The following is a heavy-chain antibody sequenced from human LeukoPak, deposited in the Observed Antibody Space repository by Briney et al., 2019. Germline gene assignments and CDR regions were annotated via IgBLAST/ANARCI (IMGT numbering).Heavy chain of an antibody. CDR3: AKDFPVADREGSYY. CDR1: GFTFSSYG. J-gene: IGHJ4*02. V-gene: IGHV3-30*18. Sequence: SGRSLRLSCAASGFTFSSYGMHWVRQAPGKGLEWVAVISYDGSNKYYADSVKGRFTISRDNSKNTLYLQINSLRAEDTAVYYCAKDFPVADREGSYYWGQGTLVTVSS. D-gene: IGHD6-19*01. CDR2: ISYDGSNK.